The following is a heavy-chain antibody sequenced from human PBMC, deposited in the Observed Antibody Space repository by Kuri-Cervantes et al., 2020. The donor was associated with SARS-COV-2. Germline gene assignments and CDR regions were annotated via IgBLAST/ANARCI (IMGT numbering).Heavy chain of an antibody. Sequence: ETLSLTCAAPGFTFSSYAMSWVRQAPGKGLEWVSAISGSGGSTYYADSVKGRFTISRDNSKNTLYLQMNSLRAEDTAVYYCAKLGSRRHYEDWGQGTLVTVSS. CDR1: GFTFSSYA. J-gene: IGHJ4*02. D-gene: IGHD4-17*01. CDR3: AKLGSRRHYED. V-gene: IGHV3-23*01. CDR2: ISGSGGST.